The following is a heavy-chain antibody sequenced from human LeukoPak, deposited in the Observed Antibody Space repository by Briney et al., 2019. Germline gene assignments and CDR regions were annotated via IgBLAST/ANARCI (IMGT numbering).Heavy chain of an antibody. CDR3: ASGVVKHAFDI. V-gene: IGHV3-7*01. J-gene: IGHJ3*02. Sequence: GGSLRLSCAASGFTFSSYWMSWVRQAPGKGLEWVANIKQDGSEKYYVDSVKGRFTISRDNAKNSLYLQMNSLRAEDTAVYYCASGVVKHAFDIWGQGTMVTVSS. D-gene: IGHD3-3*01. CDR1: GFTFSSYW. CDR2: IKQDGSEK.